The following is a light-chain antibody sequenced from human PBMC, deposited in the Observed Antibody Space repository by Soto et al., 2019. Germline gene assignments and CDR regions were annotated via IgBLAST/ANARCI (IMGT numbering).Light chain of an antibody. V-gene: IGKV3-20*01. CDR1: QSVSSSY. CDR2: GAS. Sequence: EIVLTQSPGTLSLSPGERATLSCRASQSVSSSYLAWYQQKPGQAPRLLIYGASSRATGIPGRFSGSGSGTDFTLTIDSLQPEDFATYYCQQVKSYPRTFGGGTKVEIK. J-gene: IGKJ4*01. CDR3: QQVKSYPRT.